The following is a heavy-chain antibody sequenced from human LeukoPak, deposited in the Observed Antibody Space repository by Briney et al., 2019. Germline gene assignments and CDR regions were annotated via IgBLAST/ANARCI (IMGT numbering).Heavy chain of an antibody. CDR1: GGSISSYY. D-gene: IGHD1-14*01. V-gene: IGHV4-59*08. J-gene: IGHJ3*02. CDR2: IYYSGST. CDR3: ARHDDGMDAFDI. Sequence: SETLSLTCTVSGGSISSYYWSWIRQPPGKGLEWIGYIYYSGSTNYNPSLKSRVTISVDTSKNQFSLKLSSVTAADTAVYYCARHDDGMDAFDIWGQGTMVTVSS.